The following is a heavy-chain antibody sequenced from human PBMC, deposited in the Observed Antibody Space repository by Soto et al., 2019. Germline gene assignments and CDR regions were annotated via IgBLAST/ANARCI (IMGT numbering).Heavy chain of an antibody. Sequence: PGGSLRLSCAASGFTFSSYGMHWVRQAPGKGLEWVAVISYDGSNKYYADSVKGRFTISRDNSKNTLYLQMNSLRAEDTAVYYCAKDRVGATIHYGMDVWGQGTMVPVSS. CDR1: GFTFSSYG. CDR3: AKDRVGATIHYGMDV. J-gene: IGHJ6*02. CDR2: ISYDGSNK. D-gene: IGHD1-26*01. V-gene: IGHV3-30*18.